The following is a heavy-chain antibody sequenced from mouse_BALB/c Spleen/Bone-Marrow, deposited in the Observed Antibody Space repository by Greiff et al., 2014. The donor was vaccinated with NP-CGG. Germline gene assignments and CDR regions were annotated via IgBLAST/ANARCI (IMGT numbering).Heavy chain of an antibody. D-gene: IGHD2-1*01. V-gene: IGHV1S81*02. J-gene: IGHJ3*01. CDR1: SYTFTSYY. CDR3: TRSNGNWFAY. CDR2: INPSDGGT. Sequence: QLQQSGAELVKPGASVKLSCKASSYTFTSYYMYWVKQRPGQGLEWIGEINPSDGGTNFNEKFKNKATLTVDKSSSTAYMQLSSLIFEDSAVYYCTRSNGNWFAYWGQGTLVTVSA.